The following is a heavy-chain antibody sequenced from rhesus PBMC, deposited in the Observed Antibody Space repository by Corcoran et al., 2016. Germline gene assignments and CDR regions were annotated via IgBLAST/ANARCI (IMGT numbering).Heavy chain of an antibody. V-gene: IGHV4-165*01. CDR2: ISGSSGAH. Sequence: QVQLQESGPGLVKPSETLSLTCAVSGGSFSGYYWGWIRQPPGKGLEWIGYISGSSGAHDSNTSLNGRVTISTTTSKNQFALRLSSVAAADTAVYYCAGAVTRTGFFDYWGQGVLVTVSS. J-gene: IGHJ4*01. D-gene: IGHD3-3*01. CDR3: AGAVTRTGFFDY. CDR1: GGSFSGYY.